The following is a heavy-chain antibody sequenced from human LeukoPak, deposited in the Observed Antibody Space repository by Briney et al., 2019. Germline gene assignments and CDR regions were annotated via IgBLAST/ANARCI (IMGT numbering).Heavy chain of an antibody. CDR1: GGTFSSYA. CDR3: ARGRLVTIGTFDY. D-gene: IGHD4-23*01. Sequence: GASVKVSCKASGGTFSSYAISWVRQAPGQGLEWMGGIIPIFGTANYAQKFQGRVTMTTDTSTSTAYMELRSLRSDDTAVYYCARGRLVTIGTFDYWGQGTLVTVSS. J-gene: IGHJ4*02. CDR2: IIPIFGTA. V-gene: IGHV1-69*05.